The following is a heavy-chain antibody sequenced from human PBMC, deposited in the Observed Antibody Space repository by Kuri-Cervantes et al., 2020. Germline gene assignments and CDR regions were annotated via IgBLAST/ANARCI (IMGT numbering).Heavy chain of an antibody. CDR2: VSGNGDNT. CDR3: AKGLPYDYIGGSSPDFDY. D-gene: IGHD3-16*01. CDR1: GFTFSDSA. J-gene: IGHJ4*02. Sequence: GESLKISCAASGFTFSDSAMHWVRQAPGRGLEWVSGVSGNGDNTYYADSVKGRFTISRDNSKHTLYLQMSRLRAEDTAVYYCAKGLPYDYIGGSSPDFDYWGQGTLVTVSS. V-gene: IGHV3-23*01.